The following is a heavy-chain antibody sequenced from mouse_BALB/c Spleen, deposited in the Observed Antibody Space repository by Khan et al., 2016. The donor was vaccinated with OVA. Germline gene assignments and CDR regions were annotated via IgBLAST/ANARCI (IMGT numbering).Heavy chain of an antibody. D-gene: IGHD1-1*01. J-gene: IGHJ1*01. V-gene: IGHV3-6*02. CDR3: GRGGAVGPYWCFDV. CDR1: GYSITSGYR. CDR2: ISYDGSN. Sequence: EVQLQESGPGLVKPSQSLSLTCSVTGYSITSGYRWNWIRQFPGNKLEWMGYISYDGSNNYNPSLKNRISITRDTSKNQFFLKLNSVTTEDTATYYCGRGGAVGPYWCFDVWGAGTTVTVSS.